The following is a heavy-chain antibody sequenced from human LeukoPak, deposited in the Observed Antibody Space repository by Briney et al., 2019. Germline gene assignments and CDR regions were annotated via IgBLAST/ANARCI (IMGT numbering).Heavy chain of an antibody. CDR1: GFTFSSYS. Sequence: RGSLRLSCAASGFTFSSYSMNWVRQAPGKGLEWVSAISGSGGSTYYADSVKGRFTISRDNSKNTLYLQMNSLRAEDTAVYYCAKGRIQLWLEGYFDYWGQGTLVTVSS. D-gene: IGHD5-18*01. CDR3: AKGRIQLWLEGYFDY. J-gene: IGHJ4*02. V-gene: IGHV3-23*01. CDR2: ISGSGGST.